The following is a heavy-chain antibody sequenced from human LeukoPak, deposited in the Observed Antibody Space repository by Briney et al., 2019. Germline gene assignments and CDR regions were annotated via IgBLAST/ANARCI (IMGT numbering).Heavy chain of an antibody. V-gene: IGHV3-21*01. D-gene: IGHD2-15*01. Sequence: PGGSLRLSCAASGFTFSSYSMNWVRQAPGKGLEWVSSISSSSYIYYADSVKGRFTISRDNAKNSLYLQMNSLRAEDTAVYYCARAYCSGGSCYFDYWAREPWSPSPQ. CDR2: ISSSSYI. CDR3: ARAYCSGGSCYFDY. J-gene: IGHJ4*02. CDR1: GFTFSSYS.